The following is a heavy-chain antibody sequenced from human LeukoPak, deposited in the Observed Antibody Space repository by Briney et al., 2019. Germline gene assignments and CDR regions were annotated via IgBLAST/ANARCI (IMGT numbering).Heavy chain of an antibody. CDR1: GFPFIDYS. Sequence: PGGSLRLSRTASGFPFIDYSMNWVRQAPGKGLEWISYIGISSGNTKYADSVKGRFTISADNAKNSLYLQMNSLRVEDTAVYYCARDHNYAFDNWGQGTLVSVSS. CDR2: IGISSGNT. J-gene: IGHJ4*02. D-gene: IGHD5-18*01. CDR3: ARDHNYAFDN. V-gene: IGHV3-48*04.